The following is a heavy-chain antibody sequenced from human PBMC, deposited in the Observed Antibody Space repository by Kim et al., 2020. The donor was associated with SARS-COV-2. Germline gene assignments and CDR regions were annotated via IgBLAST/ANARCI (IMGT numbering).Heavy chain of an antibody. J-gene: IGHJ4*02. D-gene: IGHD2-15*01. Sequence: SDTLSLTCTVSGYSISSAYYWGWIRQPPGKGLEWIGTIYNSGSTYYNPSLKSRVTISVDTSKNQFSLKLISVTAADTAVYYCAGRDSGDPRGLDYWGQGILVTVSS. CDR1: GYSISSAYY. V-gene: IGHV4-38-2*02. CDR3: AGRDSGDPRGLDY. CDR2: IYNSGST.